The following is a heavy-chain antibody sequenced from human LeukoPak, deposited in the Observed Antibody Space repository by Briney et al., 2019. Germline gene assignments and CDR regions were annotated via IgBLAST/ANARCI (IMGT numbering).Heavy chain of an antibody. J-gene: IGHJ4*02. V-gene: IGHV4-59*01. CDR1: GGSISSYY. Sequence: SETLFLTCTVSGGSISSYYWSWIRQPPGKGLEWIGYIYYSGSTNYNPSLKSRVTISVDTSKNQFSLKLSSVTAADTAVYYCARQQLSQLYYFDYWGQGTLVTVSS. CDR3: ARQQLSQLYYFDY. D-gene: IGHD6-13*01. CDR2: IYYSGST.